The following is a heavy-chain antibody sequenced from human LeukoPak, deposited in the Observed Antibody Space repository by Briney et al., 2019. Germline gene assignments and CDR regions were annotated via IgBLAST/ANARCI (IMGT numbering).Heavy chain of an antibody. V-gene: IGHV3-23*01. CDR3: AKGDQQQLVMGFDY. D-gene: IGHD6-13*01. Sequence: GGSLRLSCAASGFTFSSYAMSWVRQAPGKGLGWVSAISGSGGSTYYADSVKGRFTISRDNSKNTLYLQMNSLRAEDTAVYYCAKGDQQQLVMGFDYWGQGTLVTVSS. CDR1: GFTFSSYA. CDR2: ISGSGGST. J-gene: IGHJ4*02.